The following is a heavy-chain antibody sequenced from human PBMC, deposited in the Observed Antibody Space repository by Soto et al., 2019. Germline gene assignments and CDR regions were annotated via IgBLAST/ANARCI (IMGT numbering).Heavy chain of an antibody. V-gene: IGHV4-38-2*02. CDR2: IYHSGST. CDR1: GYSISSGYY. Sequence: SETLSLTCTVSGYSISSGYYWGWIRQPPGKGLEWIGSIYHSGSTYYNPSLKSRVTISVDMSKNQFSLKLSSVTAADTAVYYCARLVVTSFFFDYWGQGTLVTVSS. CDR3: ARLVVTSFFFDY. J-gene: IGHJ4*02. D-gene: IGHD2-21*02.